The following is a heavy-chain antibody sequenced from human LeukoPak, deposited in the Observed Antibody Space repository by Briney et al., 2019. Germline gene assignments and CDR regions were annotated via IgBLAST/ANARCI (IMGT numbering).Heavy chain of an antibody. Sequence: PSETLSLTCAVYGGSFSGYYWSWIRQPPGKGLEWIGEINHSGSTNYNPSLKSRVTISVDTSKNQFSLKLSSVTAADTAVYYCARGPGSYVYYFDYWGQGTLVTVSS. CDR2: INHSGST. CDR3: ARGPGSYVYYFDY. D-gene: IGHD1-26*01. J-gene: IGHJ4*02. CDR1: GGSFSGYY. V-gene: IGHV4-34*01.